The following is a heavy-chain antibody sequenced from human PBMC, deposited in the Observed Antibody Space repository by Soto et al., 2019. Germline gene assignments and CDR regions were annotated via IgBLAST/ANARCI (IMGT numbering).Heavy chain of an antibody. CDR1: GVTLSNFG. CDR3: VGEVASGY. J-gene: IGHJ4*02. CDR2: ISRDGSTM. Sequence: QVQLVESGGGVVQPGRSLRLSCAASGVTLSNFGMHWVRQAPGKGLEWVAVISRDGSTMLYADSVKGRFTISRDSSRKTLYLQMSGLRAEDAAVYHCVGEVASGYWGQGTLVTVSS. D-gene: IGHD3-16*01. V-gene: IGHV3-30*03.